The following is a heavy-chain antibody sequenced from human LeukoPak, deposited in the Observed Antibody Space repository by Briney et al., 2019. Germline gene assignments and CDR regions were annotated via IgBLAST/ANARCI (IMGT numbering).Heavy chain of an antibody. CDR3: ARGRDGWSR. CDR1: GFTFSSYS. J-gene: IGHJ4*02. Sequence: GGSLRLSCAASGFTFSSYSMNWVRQAPGKGLEWVSSISSSSSYIYYADSVKGRFTISRDNAKNSLYLQMNRRKAENTPVYYCARGRDGWSRWGQGTLVTVSS. V-gene: IGHV3-21*01. D-gene: IGHD5-24*01. CDR2: ISSSSSYI.